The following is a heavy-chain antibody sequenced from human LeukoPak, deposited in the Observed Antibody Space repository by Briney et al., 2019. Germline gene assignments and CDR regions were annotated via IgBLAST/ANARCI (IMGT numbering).Heavy chain of an antibody. CDR1: GIIFSNYV. CDR2: ISSDGGST. D-gene: IGHD1-26*01. V-gene: IGHV3-64*01. J-gene: IGHJ2*01. CDR3: ARGRQGAKTRYFDL. Sequence: GGSLRLSCAASGIIFSNYVMHWVRQGPGKGLECISPISSDGGSTYYANSVKGRFTISRDNSKNTLYLQMGSLRAEDMAVYYCARGRQGAKTRYFDLWGRGTRVTVSS.